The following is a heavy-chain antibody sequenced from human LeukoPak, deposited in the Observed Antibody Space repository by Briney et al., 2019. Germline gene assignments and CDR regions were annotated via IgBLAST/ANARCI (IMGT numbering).Heavy chain of an antibody. CDR3: ARGYYGDHFDY. CDR1: GGSISSYY. V-gene: IGHV4-59*01. Sequence: PSETLPLTCTVSGGSISSYYWSWIRQPPGKGLEWIGYIYYSGSTNYNPSLKSRVTISVDTSKNQFSLKLSSVTAADTAVYYCARGYYGDHFDYWGQGTLVTVSS. CDR2: IYYSGST. J-gene: IGHJ4*02. D-gene: IGHD4-17*01.